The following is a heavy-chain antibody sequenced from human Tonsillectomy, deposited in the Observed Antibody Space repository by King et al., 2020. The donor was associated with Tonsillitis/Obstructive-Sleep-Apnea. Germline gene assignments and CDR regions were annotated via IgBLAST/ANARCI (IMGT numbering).Heavy chain of an antibody. V-gene: IGHV1-69*09. CDR2: IIPILDIA. Sequence: VQLVQSGAEVKKPGSSVKVSCKASGGTFSTYGFSWVRQAPGQGLEWMGRIIPILDIANYAQKFQGRVTIAADKSTSTAYMELSSLRSEDTAVYYCARGDISGYYRYYYYSMDVWGTGTTVTVSS. CDR1: GGTFSTYG. CDR3: ARGDISGYYRYYYYSMDV. D-gene: IGHD3-22*01. J-gene: IGHJ6*03.